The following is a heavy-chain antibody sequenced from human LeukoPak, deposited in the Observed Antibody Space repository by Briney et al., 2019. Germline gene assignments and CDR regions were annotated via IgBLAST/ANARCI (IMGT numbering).Heavy chain of an antibody. Sequence: PSETLSLTCTVSGGSISSYYWSWIRQPPGKGLEWIGYIYTSGSTNYNPSLKSRVTISVDTSKNQFSLKLSSVTAADTAVYYCARHWGRYCSSTSCSMGGYYYYYMDVWGKGTTVTVSS. CDR3: ARHWGRYCSSTSCSMGGYYYYYMDV. J-gene: IGHJ6*03. V-gene: IGHV4-4*09. CDR1: GGSISSYY. D-gene: IGHD2-2*01. CDR2: IYTSGST.